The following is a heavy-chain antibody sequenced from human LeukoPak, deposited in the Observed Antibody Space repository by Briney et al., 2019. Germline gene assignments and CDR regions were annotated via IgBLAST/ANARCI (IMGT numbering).Heavy chain of an antibody. CDR3: AKDHDSSGYYFHFDY. CDR2: ISGSGGST. CDR1: GFTFSSYA. V-gene: IGHV3-23*01. D-gene: IGHD3-22*01. Sequence: GGSLRLSCAASGFTFSSYAMSWVRQAPAKGLEWVSAISGSGGSTYYADSVKGRFTISRDNSKNTLYLQMNSLRAEDTAVYYCAKDHDSSGYYFHFDYWGQGTLVTVSS. J-gene: IGHJ4*02.